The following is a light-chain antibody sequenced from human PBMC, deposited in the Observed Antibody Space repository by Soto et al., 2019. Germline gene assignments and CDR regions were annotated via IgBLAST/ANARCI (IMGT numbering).Light chain of an antibody. CDR3: QHTYNTPWT. Sequence: DIQMTQSPSSLSACVGDRVTITCRASQSISSYLNWYQHKPGKAPKLLIYTASSLQSGVPSRFSGSGSGTDFTLTISSLQPEDFATYYCQHTYNTPWTFGQGTKVDIK. CDR1: QSISSY. J-gene: IGKJ1*01. CDR2: TAS. V-gene: IGKV1-39*01.